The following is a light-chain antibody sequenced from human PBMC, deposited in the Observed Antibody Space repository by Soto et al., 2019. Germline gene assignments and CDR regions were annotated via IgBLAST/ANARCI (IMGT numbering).Light chain of an antibody. CDR2: KTS. Sequence: DIQMTQSPSTLSASIGDRVTITCRASQSVDSWLAWYQQKPGKAPKLLIYKTSNLESGVPSRFSGSVSGTEFSLTISSLEPDDFATYYCQQYKSFSLTFAGGTRVEVK. V-gene: IGKV1-5*03. CDR1: QSVDSW. J-gene: IGKJ4*01. CDR3: QQYKSFSLT.